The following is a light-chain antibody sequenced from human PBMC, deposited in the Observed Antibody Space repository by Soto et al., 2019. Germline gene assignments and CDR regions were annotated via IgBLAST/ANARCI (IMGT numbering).Light chain of an antibody. Sequence: DIQLTQSPSTLSASVGDRVTITCRASQSFSSWLAWYQHKPGKAPKLLICAASTLQSGVPSRFSGSGSGTDFTLTISCLQSEDFATYYCQQYYSYPITFGQGTRLEIK. CDR2: AAS. CDR1: QSFSSW. V-gene: IGKV1-5*01. CDR3: QQYYSYPIT. J-gene: IGKJ5*01.